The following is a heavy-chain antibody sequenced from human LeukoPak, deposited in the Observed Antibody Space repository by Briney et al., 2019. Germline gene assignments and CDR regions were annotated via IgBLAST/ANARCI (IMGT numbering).Heavy chain of an antibody. CDR3: ARCWGGGPTDYGDYPVGY. Sequence: ASVKVCCKASGYTFTSYGISWVRLAPGQGLEWMGWISAYNGNTNYAQKLQGRVTMTTDTSTSTAYLELRRMRSDGAAVYFCARCWGGGPTDYGDYPVGYWGQGTLVTVSS. J-gene: IGHJ4*02. V-gene: IGHV1-18*01. CDR1: GYTFTSYG. CDR2: ISAYNGNT. D-gene: IGHD4-17*01.